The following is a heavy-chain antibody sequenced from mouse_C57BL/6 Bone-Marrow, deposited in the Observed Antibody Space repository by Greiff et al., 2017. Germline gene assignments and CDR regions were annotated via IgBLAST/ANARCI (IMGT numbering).Heavy chain of an antibody. CDR1: GYAFTNYL. J-gene: IGHJ3*01. D-gene: IGHD1-1*01. CDR3: ARRTYGSYWFAY. V-gene: IGHV1-54*01. Sequence: QVQLKQSGAELVRPGTSVKVSCKASGYAFTNYLIEWVKQRPGQGLEWIGVINPGSGGTNYNEKFKGKATLTADKSSSTAYMQLSSLTSEDSAVYFCARRTYGSYWFAYWGQGTLVTVSA. CDR2: INPGSGGT.